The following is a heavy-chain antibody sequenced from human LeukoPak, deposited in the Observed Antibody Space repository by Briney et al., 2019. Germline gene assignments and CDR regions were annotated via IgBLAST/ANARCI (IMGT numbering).Heavy chain of an antibody. J-gene: IGHJ5*02. Sequence: GRSLRLSCAASGFTFDDYAMHWVRQPTGKGPEWVSSISWNSGSTTYADSVRGRFTISRDNAQNSLYLQMNSLRGDDSGVYYCGTWGIPAALDRWGQGTLVTVSS. V-gene: IGHV3-9*01. CDR3: GTWGIPAALDR. CDR1: GFTFDDYA. CDR2: ISWNSGST. D-gene: IGHD2-2*01.